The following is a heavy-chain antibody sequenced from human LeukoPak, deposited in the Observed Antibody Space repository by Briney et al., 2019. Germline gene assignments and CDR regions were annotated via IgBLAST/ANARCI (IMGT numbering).Heavy chain of an antibody. Sequence: ASVKVSCKASGYTFTSYGISWVRQAPGQGLEWMGWISAYNGNTNYAQKLQGRVTMTRDTSTSTVYMELSSLRSEDTAVYYCAREAPTVTTSAEYFQHWGQGTLVTVSS. D-gene: IGHD4-17*01. V-gene: IGHV1-18*01. CDR3: AREAPTVTTSAEYFQH. J-gene: IGHJ1*01. CDR1: GYTFTSYG. CDR2: ISAYNGNT.